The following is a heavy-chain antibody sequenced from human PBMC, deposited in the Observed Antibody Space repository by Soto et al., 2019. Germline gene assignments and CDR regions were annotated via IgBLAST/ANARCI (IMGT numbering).Heavy chain of an antibody. CDR2: IYYSGST. Sequence: SETLSLTCTVSGGSISSYYWSWIRQPPGKGLEWIGYIYYSGSTNYNPSLKSRVTLSVDTSKNQFSLKLSSVTAADTAVYYCAREESFSGYNWFDPWGQGTLVTVSS. CDR3: AREESFSGYNWFDP. CDR1: GGSISSYY. J-gene: IGHJ5*02. D-gene: IGHD3-22*01. V-gene: IGHV4-59*01.